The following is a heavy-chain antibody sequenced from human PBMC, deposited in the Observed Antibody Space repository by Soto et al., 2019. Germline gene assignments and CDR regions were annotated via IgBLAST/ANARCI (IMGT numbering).Heavy chain of an antibody. J-gene: IGHJ4*02. CDR2: IYYSGST. V-gene: IGHV4-59*01. Sequence: SETLSLTCTVSGGSISSYYWSWIRQPPGKGLEWIGYIYYSGSTNYNASLKSRVTISVDTSKNQFSLKLSSVTAADTAVYYCARDNGYSYGYTLDHWGQGTLVTVSS. D-gene: IGHD5-18*01. CDR3: ARDNGYSYGYTLDH. CDR1: GGSISSYY.